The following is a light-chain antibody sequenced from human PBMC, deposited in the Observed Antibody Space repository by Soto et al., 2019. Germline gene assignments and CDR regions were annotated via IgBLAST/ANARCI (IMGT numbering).Light chain of an antibody. J-gene: IGKJ5*01. CDR1: QSVSNN. V-gene: IGKV3-11*01. Sequence: EIVLTHSPGTLSLSPWEGATLSVRASQSVSNNLAWYQQRPGQAPRLLIYGTSSRATGIPARFSGSGSGTHFTLTISSLEPEDSAVYYCQQRHMWPITFGQGTRLEI. CDR2: GTS. CDR3: QQRHMWPIT.